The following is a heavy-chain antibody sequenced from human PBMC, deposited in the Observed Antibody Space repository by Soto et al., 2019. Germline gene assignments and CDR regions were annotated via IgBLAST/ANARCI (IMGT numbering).Heavy chain of an antibody. D-gene: IGHD6-13*01. J-gene: IGHJ4*02. CDR2: ISSNGGST. V-gene: IGHV3-64*01. CDR1: GFTFSSYA. CDR3: ARADSSSWYGYFDY. Sequence: GGSLRLSCAASGFTFSSYAMHWVRQAPGKGLEYVSAISSNGGSTYYANSVKGRFTISRDNSKNTLYLQMGSLRAEDMAVYYCARADSSSWYGYFDYWGQGTLVTVSS.